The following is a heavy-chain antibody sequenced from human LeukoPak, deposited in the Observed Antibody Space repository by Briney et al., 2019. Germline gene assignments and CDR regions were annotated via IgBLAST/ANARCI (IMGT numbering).Heavy chain of an antibody. Sequence: SETLSLTCTVSGGSISSYYWSWIRQPPGKGLEWIGYIYYSGSTSYNPSLRSRVTISVDMSKNQFSLKLYSVTAADTAVYYCARAGTLQSNPSAFDIWGQGTMVTVSS. D-gene: IGHD5-24*01. CDR3: ARAGTLQSNPSAFDI. CDR1: GGSISSYY. V-gene: IGHV4-59*01. J-gene: IGHJ3*02. CDR2: IYYSGST.